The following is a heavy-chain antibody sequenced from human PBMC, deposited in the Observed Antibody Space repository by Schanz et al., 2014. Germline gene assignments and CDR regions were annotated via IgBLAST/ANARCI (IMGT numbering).Heavy chain of an antibody. V-gene: IGHV3-11*01. D-gene: IGHD2-2*01. CDR3: AKVAPAATYLDS. J-gene: IGHJ4*02. CDR2: ISSSGSTI. Sequence: QVQLVESGGGLVKPGGSLRLSCAASGFTFSDYYMSWIRQAPGKGLEWVSYISSSGSTIYYADSVKGRFTISRDNTKTSLFLQMNRLSAEDTAVYYCAKVAPAATYLDSWGLGTLVTVSS. CDR1: GFTFSDYY.